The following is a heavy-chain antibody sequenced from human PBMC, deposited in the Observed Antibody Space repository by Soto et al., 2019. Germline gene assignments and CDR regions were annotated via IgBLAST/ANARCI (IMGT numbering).Heavy chain of an antibody. CDR3: ARDRTDSGYYTNWLDP. CDR1: GGTFGSGA. D-gene: IGHD3-22*01. CDR2: IIPIFGTT. V-gene: IGHV1-69*06. J-gene: IGHJ5*02. Sequence: SVKVSCKASGGTFGSGAITWVRQAPGQGLEWVGRIIPIFGTTNYAQNLQGRVTISADKSTLTSYMELHSLTSDDTALYYCARDRTDSGYYTNWLDPWGQGTQVTSPQ.